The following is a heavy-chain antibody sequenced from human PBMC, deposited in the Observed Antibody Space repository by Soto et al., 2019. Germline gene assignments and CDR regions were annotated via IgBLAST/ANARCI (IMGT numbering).Heavy chain of an antibody. CDR1: GFTFSSYG. D-gene: IGHD1-26*01. CDR2: ISYDGSNK. V-gene: IGHV3-30*18. Sequence: GGSLRLSCAASGFTFSSYGMHWVRQAPGKGLEWVAVISYDGSNKYYADSVKGRFTISRDNSKNTLYLQMNSLRAEDTAVYYCAKDHIGVVGLVDYWGQGTLVTVSS. CDR3: AKDHIGVVGLVDY. J-gene: IGHJ4*02.